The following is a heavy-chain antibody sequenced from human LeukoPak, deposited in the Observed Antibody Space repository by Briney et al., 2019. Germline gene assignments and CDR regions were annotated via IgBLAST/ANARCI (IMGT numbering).Heavy chain of an antibody. CDR1: GGSFSGYF. Sequence: PSETLSLTCAVYGGSFSGYFWTWIRQPPGKGLEWIGEINHSGATKYSSPLKSRVTISVDTSKNQFSLKLSSVTAADTAVYYCARMFGELFDSYYVDVWGKGTTVTVSS. J-gene: IGHJ6*03. CDR3: ARMFGELFDSYYVDV. D-gene: IGHD3-10*02. CDR2: INHSGAT. V-gene: IGHV4-34*01.